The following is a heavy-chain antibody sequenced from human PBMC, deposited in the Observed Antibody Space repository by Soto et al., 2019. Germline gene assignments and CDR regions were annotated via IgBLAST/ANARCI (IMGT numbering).Heavy chain of an antibody. CDR3: ARDSPLTIFGVVTPRFDP. V-gene: IGHV1-18*01. D-gene: IGHD3-3*01. J-gene: IGHJ5*02. Sequence: QVQLVQSGAEVKKPGASVKVSCKASGYTFTSYGISWVRQAPGQGLEWMGWISAYNGNTNYAQKLRGRVTMTTDTSTSTAYMELRSLRSYDTAVYYCARDSPLTIFGVVTPRFDPWGQGTLVTVSS. CDR2: ISAYNGNT. CDR1: GYTFTSYG.